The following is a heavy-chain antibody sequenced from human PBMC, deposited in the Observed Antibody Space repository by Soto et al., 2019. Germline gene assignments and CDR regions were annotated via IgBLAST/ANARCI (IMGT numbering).Heavy chain of an antibody. CDR2: IIPIFGTA. V-gene: IGHV1-69*13. CDR1: GGTFSSYA. CDR3: TRGGVTTYADYFDY. Sequence: GASVKVSCKASGGTFSSYAISWVRQAPGQGLEWMGGIIPIFGTANYAQKFQGRVTITADESTSTAYTELSSLRSEDTAVYYCTRGGVTTYADYFDYWGQGTLVTVSS. J-gene: IGHJ4*02. D-gene: IGHD4-4*01.